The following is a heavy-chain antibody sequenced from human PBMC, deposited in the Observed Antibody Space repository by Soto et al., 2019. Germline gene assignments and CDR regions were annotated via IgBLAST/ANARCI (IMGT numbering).Heavy chain of an antibody. CDR3: AKDSRGMDV. V-gene: IGHV3-23*01. CDR1: GFTFSSYA. Sequence: EVQLLESGGGLVQPGGSLRLSCAASGFTFSSYAMSWVRQAPGKGLEWVSTISVSDGSTYYADSVKGRFTISRDTSKNTLYLPMNSLRAEDTALYYCAKDSRGMDVWGKGTTVTVSS. CDR2: ISVSDGST. J-gene: IGHJ6*04.